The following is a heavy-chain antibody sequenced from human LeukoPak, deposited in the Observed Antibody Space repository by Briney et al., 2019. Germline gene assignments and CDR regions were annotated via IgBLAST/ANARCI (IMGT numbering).Heavy chain of an antibody. CDR3: ARARYYYGSGSYYRDFDY. J-gene: IGHJ4*02. CDR2: ISSSSRYI. CDR1: GFTFSSND. V-gene: IGHV3-21*01. D-gene: IGHD3-10*01. Sequence: GGSLRLSCAASGFTFSSNDMTWVRQAPGKGLEWVSSISSSSRYIYYADSVKGRFSISRDNAKNSLYLQMSGLRAEDTAVYYCARARYYYGSGSYYRDFDYWGQGTLVTVSS.